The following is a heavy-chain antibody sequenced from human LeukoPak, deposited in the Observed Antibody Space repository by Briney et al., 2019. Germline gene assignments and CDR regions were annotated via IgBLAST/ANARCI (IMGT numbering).Heavy chain of an antibody. CDR1: GFTVSSNY. D-gene: IGHD2-2*01. V-gene: IGHV3-69-1*01. J-gene: IGHJ5*02. CDR3: ARDGSDCSSTSCFKGWFDP. CDR2: ISSLSHI. Sequence: PGGSLRLSCAASGFTVSSNYMSWVRQAPGKGLEWVSSISSLSHISYADSVKGRFTISRDNAKNSLYLQMNSLRAEDTAVYYCARDGSDCSSTSCFKGWFDPWGQGTLVTVSS.